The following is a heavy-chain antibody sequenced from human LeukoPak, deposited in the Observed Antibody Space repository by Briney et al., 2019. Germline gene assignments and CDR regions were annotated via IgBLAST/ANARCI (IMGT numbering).Heavy chain of an antibody. CDR2: ISGSGGST. Sequence: GGSLRLSCAASGFAFSSYAMSWVRQAPGKGLEWVSAISGSGGSTYYADSVKGRFTISRDNSKNTLYLQMNSLRAEDTAVYYCAKDRTSITMIVVVSLDYWGQGTLVTVSS. J-gene: IGHJ4*02. V-gene: IGHV3-23*01. CDR3: AKDRTSITMIVVVSLDY. D-gene: IGHD3-22*01. CDR1: GFAFSSYA.